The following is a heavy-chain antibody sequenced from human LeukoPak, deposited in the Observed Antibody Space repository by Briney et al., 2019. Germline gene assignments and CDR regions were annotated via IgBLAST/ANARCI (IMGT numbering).Heavy chain of an antibody. V-gene: IGHV3-30*04. CDR3: AKARTYGGIDY. CDR1: GFTFSRYP. Sequence: PGGSLRLSCAASGFTFSRYPMHWVRQAPGKGLEWVAFISYEGSNKYYADSVKGRFTISRDKSKNTVYLQMSSLRGEDTAVYYCAKARTYGGIDYWGQGTLVTVSS. CDR2: ISYEGSNK. D-gene: IGHD4-17*01. J-gene: IGHJ4*02.